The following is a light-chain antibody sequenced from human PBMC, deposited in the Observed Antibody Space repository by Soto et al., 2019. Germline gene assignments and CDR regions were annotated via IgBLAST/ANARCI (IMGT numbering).Light chain of an antibody. V-gene: IGKV3-20*01. Sequence: EVVLTQSPGTLSLSPGERATVSCRASQTVSRNYLAWYQKKPGQAPRLLIYGASTRAAGIPDRFSGSGSGTDFTLTITRLEPEDFAVYYCQQYGSSSWTFGQGTKVDI. CDR1: QTVSRNY. J-gene: IGKJ1*01. CDR2: GAS. CDR3: QQYGSSSWT.